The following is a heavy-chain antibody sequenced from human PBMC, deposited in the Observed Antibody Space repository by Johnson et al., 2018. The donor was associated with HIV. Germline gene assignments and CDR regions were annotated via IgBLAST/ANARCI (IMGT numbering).Heavy chain of an antibody. J-gene: IGHJ3*02. CDR3: AKPQPPIVVVTATVEGEAFDI. CDR2: ISYDGSNK. CDR1: GFTFSSYA. Sequence: VQLVESGGGVVQPGRSLRLSCAASGFTFSSYAMHWVRQAPGKGLEWVAVISYDGSNKYYADSVKGRFTISSDNSKNTLYRQMNCLRAEDTTVYYCAKPQPPIVVVTATVEGEAFDIWGQGTMVTISS. V-gene: IGHV3-30-3*02. D-gene: IGHD2-21*02.